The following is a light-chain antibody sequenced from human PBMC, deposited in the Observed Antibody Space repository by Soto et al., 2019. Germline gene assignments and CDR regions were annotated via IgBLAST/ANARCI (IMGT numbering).Light chain of an antibody. Sequence: QSVLTQPPSVSAAPGQKVTISCSGSSSNIGNNYVSWYQQLPGTAPKLLIYDNNKRPSGIPDRFSGSKSGTSATLGITGLQTGDEADYYCGTWDSDLSAGDVFGSGTKVTVL. J-gene: IGLJ1*01. V-gene: IGLV1-51*01. CDR2: DNN. CDR1: SSNIGNNY. CDR3: GTWDSDLSAGDV.